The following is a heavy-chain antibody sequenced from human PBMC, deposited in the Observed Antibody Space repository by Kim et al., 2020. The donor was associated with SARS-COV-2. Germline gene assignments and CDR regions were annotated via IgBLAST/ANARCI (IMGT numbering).Heavy chain of an antibody. Sequence: SETLSLTCTVSGGSISSYYWSWIRQPPGKGLEWIGYIYYSGSTNYNPSLKSRVTISVDTSKNQISLKLISVPAADTAVYYCARARYMNWANDYYMDVWC. V-gene: IGHV4-59*01. CDR3: ARARYMNWANDYYMDV. CDR1: GGSISSYY. J-gene: IGHJ6*03. CDR2: IYYSGST. D-gene: IGHD7-27*01.